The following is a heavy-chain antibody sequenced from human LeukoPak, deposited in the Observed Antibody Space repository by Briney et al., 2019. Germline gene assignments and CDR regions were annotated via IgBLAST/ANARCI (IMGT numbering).Heavy chain of an antibody. CDR3: ARDHDYIYYYYGMDV. J-gene: IGHJ6*02. CDR2: IKQDGSEK. D-gene: IGHD4-11*01. Sequence: GGSLRLSCAASGFTLSSYWMSWVRQAPGKGLEWVANIKQDGSEKYYVDSVKGRFTISRDNAKNSLYLQMNSLRAEDTAVHYCARDHDYIYYYYGMDVWGQGTTVTVSS. CDR1: GFTLSSYW. V-gene: IGHV3-7*01.